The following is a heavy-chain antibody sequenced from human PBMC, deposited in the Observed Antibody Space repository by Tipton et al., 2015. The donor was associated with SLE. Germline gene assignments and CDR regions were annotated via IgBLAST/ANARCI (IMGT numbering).Heavy chain of an antibody. CDR1: GGSFSGYY. CDR2: INHSGST. Sequence: TLSLTCAVYGGSFSGYYWSWIRQPPGKGLEWIGEINHSGSTNYNPSLKSRVTISVDTSKNQFSLKLSSVTAADTAVYYCARGHSSSSPFDYWAREPWSPSPQ. CDR3: ARGHSSSSPFDY. V-gene: IGHV4-34*01. J-gene: IGHJ4*02. D-gene: IGHD6-6*01.